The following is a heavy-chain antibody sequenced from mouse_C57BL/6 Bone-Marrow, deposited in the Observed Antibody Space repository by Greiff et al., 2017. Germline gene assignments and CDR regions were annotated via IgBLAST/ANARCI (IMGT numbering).Heavy chain of an antibody. J-gene: IGHJ2*01. CDR1: GYTFTSYW. Sequence: QVQLQQPGAELVKPGASVKLSCKASGYTFTSYWMQWVKQRPGQGLEWIGEIDPSDSYTNYNQKFKGKATLTVDTSSSTAYMQLSSLTSEDSAVYYCASEAYYTHFDYWGQGTTLTVSS. CDR3: ASEAYYTHFDY. CDR2: IDPSDSYT. D-gene: IGHD2-12*01. V-gene: IGHV1-50*01.